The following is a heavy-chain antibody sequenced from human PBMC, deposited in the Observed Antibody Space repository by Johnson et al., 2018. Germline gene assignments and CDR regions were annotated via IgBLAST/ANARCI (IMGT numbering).Heavy chain of an antibody. Sequence: VQLQESGGGVVQXGGTLRLXCAASGLTFSSYAMSWVRQAPGKGLEWASTISGSGGRTYYADSVKGRFTISSDNSKNTLYLQMIKLRAEDTAVYYCAQDQHTTWVAYLQHWGQGTLVTVSS. CDR3: AQDQHTTWVAYLQH. D-gene: IGHD1-14*01. V-gene: IGHV3-23*01. J-gene: IGHJ1*01. CDR2: ISGSGGRT. CDR1: GLTFSSYA.